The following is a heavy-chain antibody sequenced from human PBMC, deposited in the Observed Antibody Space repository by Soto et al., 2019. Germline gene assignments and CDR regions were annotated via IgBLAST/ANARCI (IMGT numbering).Heavy chain of an antibody. V-gene: IGHV3-11*06. CDR3: AREIEGCSSTSCYQDYYYMDV. CDR2: ISSSSSYT. CDR1: GFTFSDYY. Sequence: GGSLRLSCAASGFTFSDYYMSWIRQAPGKGLEWVSYISSSSSYTNYADSVKGRVTISRDNAKNSLYLQMNSLRAEDTAVYYCAREIEGCSSTSCYQDYYYMDVGGKGTTVNVSS. J-gene: IGHJ6*03. D-gene: IGHD2-2*01.